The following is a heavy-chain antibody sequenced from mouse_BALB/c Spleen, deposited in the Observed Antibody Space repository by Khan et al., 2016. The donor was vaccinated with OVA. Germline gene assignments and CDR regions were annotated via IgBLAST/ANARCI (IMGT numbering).Heavy chain of an antibody. D-gene: IGHD1-1*01. CDR1: GYSITSDYA. CDR2: IRYSGST. Sequence: EVQLQESGPGLVKPSQSLSLTCTVSGYSITSDYAWNWIRQFPGNKLEWMGCIRYSGSTSYNPSLKSRISITRDTSKNQLFLQLKSVTTEDTATXYGARSVLLRPPFDYWGQGTTLTVSS. V-gene: IGHV3-2*02. CDR3: ARSVLLRPPFDY. J-gene: IGHJ2*01.